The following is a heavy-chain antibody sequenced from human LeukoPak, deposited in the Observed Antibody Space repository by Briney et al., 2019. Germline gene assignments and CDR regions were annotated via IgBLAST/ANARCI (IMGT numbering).Heavy chain of an antibody. CDR2: IYYSGST. V-gene: IGHV4-39*01. Sequence: PSETLSLTCTVSGGSISSSYYYWGWIRQPPGKGLEWIGSIYYSGSTYYNPSLKSRVTISVDTSKNQFSLKLSSVTAADTAVYYCATGIDRSKTGYWGQGTLVTVSS. J-gene: IGHJ4*02. D-gene: IGHD2-2*01. CDR3: ATGIDRSKTGY. CDR1: GGSISSSYYY.